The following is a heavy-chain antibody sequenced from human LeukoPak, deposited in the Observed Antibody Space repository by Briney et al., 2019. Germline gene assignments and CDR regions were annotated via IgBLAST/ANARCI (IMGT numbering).Heavy chain of an antibody. CDR2: VNPSGGIT. CDR1: GYIFTSYQ. V-gene: IGHV1-46*01. CDR3: ARGGYSRPIFDY. D-gene: IGHD5-24*01. J-gene: IGHJ4*02. Sequence: ASVKVSCKASGYIFTSYQMHWVRQAPGQGLEWVGAVNPSGGITTYAQKFQGRVTMTRDTSTSTVYMELSSLRSEDTAVYHCARGGYSRPIFDYWGQGTLVTVSS.